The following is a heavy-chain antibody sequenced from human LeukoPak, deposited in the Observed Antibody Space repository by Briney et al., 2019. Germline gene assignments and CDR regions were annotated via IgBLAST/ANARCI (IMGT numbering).Heavy chain of an antibody. CDR2: IFYSGSA. CDR3: ARAHNYGDAFDI. D-gene: IGHD4-11*01. CDR1: GGSISRYY. J-gene: IGHJ3*02. V-gene: IGHV4-59*01. Sequence: PSETLSLTCTVSGGSISRYYWSWIRQPPGKGLEWIGYIFYSGSANYNPSLKSRVTISVDTSKNQFSLKLNSVTAADTAVYYCARAHNYGDAFDIWGQGTMVTVSS.